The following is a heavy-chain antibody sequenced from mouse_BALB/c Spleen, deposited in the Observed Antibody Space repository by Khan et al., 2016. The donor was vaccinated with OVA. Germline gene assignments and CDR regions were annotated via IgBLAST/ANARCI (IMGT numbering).Heavy chain of an antibody. CDR1: GHTFTNYG. Sequence: QIQLVQSGPELKKPGETVKISRKASGHTFTNYGMNWVKQAPGKGLKWMGWINTYTGEPTYADDFNGRFAFSLETSASTAYLQINNLKNEDTATYFCARPPYFSYAMDNWGQGTSVTVSS. V-gene: IGHV9-3-1*01. CDR3: ARPPYFSYAMDN. J-gene: IGHJ4*01. D-gene: IGHD2-10*01. CDR2: INTYTGEP.